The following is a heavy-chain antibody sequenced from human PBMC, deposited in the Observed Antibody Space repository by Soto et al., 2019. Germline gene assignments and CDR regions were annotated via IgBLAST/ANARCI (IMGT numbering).Heavy chain of an antibody. D-gene: IGHD6-19*01. CDR1: GFTFSSYA. CDR3: AKAPAVLPAPQFDY. J-gene: IGHJ4*02. CDR2: ISGSGGST. Sequence: GGSLRLSCAASGFTFSSYAMSWVRQAPGKGLEWVSAISGSGGSTYYADSVKGRFTISRDNSKNTLYLQMSSLRAEDTAVYYCAKAPAVLPAPQFDYWGQGTLVTVSS. V-gene: IGHV3-23*01.